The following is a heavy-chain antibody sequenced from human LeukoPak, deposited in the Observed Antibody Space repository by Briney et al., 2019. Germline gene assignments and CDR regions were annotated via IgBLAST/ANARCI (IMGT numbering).Heavy chain of an antibody. CDR2: IIPIFGTA. V-gene: IGHV1-69*01. CDR3: ARGLVPAAIDPWFDP. D-gene: IGHD2-2*02. Sequence: SVKVSCKASGGTFSSYAISWVRQAPGQGLEWMGGIIPIFGTANYAQKFQGRVTITADESTRTAYMELSSLRSEDTAVYYCARGLVPAAIDPWFDPWGQGTLVTVSS. CDR1: GGTFSSYA. J-gene: IGHJ5*02.